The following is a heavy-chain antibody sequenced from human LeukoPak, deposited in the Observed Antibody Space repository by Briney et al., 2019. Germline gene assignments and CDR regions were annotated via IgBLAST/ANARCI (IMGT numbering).Heavy chain of an antibody. J-gene: IGHJ4*02. V-gene: IGHV1-69*04. Sequence: ASVKVSCKASGGTFSSYAISWVRQAPGQGLEWLGRIVPVLEATKYTQKLEGRVTITADKSTVTAYMEVNGLRPDDTAVYYCAREGDVFGPFDSWGQGTLVTVSS. CDR2: IVPVLEAT. D-gene: IGHD3-16*01. CDR3: AREGDVFGPFDS. CDR1: GGTFSSYA.